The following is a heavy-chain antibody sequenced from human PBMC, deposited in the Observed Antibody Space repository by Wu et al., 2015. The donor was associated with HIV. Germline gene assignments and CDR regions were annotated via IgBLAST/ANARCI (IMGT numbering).Heavy chain of an antibody. D-gene: IGHD5-12*01. CDR3: ATGIQWRGFDY. V-gene: IGHV1-24*01. CDR1: GYFLSKIS. CDR2: FAPEDGET. J-gene: IGHJ4*02. Sequence: VQLVQSGAEVKKPGASVKVSYRISGYFLSKISMHWVRQSPGKGLEWMGGFAPEDGETVYAQKFQGRVTMTEDISTDTAYMELSSLISDDTAVYYCATGIQWRGFDYWGQGTLVTVSS.